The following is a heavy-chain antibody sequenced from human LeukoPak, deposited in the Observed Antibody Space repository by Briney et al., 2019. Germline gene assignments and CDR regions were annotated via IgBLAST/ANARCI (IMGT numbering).Heavy chain of an antibody. CDR3: ARGTGEGYSYGRYYFDY. CDR2: ISPNSGGT. J-gene: IGHJ4*02. D-gene: IGHD5-18*01. V-gene: IGHV1-2*02. Sequence: GASVKVSCKASGYTFTGYYMHWVRQAPGQGLEWMGWISPNSGGTNYAQKFQGRVTMSRDTSISTAYMELSRLRSDDTAVYYCARGTGEGYSYGRYYFDYWGQGTLVTVSS. CDR1: GYTFTGYY.